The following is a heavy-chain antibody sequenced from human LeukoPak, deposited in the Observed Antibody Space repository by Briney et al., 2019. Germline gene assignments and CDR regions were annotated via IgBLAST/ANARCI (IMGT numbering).Heavy chain of an antibody. Sequence: PLERLSLTCTVSGEAIGCYYWSWIRQPTGKGLEWIGYIYTSGGTNYIPSLKGRVTISIDTSKNQFSLKLSSVTAADSAVYYCARLTRLSTSPDRYYLDYWGQGTLVTVSS. D-gene: IGHD6-6*01. V-gene: IGHV4-4*09. CDR3: ARLTRLSTSPDRYYLDY. CDR1: GEAIGCYY. J-gene: IGHJ4*02. CDR2: IYTSGGT.